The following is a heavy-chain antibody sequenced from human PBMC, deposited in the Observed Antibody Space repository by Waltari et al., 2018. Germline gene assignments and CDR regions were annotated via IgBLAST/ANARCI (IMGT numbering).Heavy chain of an antibody. CDR2: MHPNSGNT. Sequence: QGQLVQSGAEVKKPGASGKVSCTASGYTLTSDDINWVRQATGQGLEWMGWMHPNSGNTCHAQKFQGRVTITRNTSISTAYMELSSLRSEDTAVYYCARGLSSSSGLGTDYWGQGTLVTVSS. V-gene: IGHV1-8*03. J-gene: IGHJ4*02. CDR1: GYTLTSDD. D-gene: IGHD6-6*01. CDR3: ARGLSSSSGLGTDY.